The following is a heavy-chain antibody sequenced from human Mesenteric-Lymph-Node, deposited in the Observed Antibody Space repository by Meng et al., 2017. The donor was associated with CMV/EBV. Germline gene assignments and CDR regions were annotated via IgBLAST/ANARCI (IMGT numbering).Heavy chain of an antibody. J-gene: IGHJ4*02. D-gene: IGHD2-2*01. V-gene: IGHV3-74*01. CDR2: INSDGSST. Sequence: GGSLRLSCAASGFTFSSYWMHWVRQAPGKGLVWVSRINSDGSSTSYADSVKGRFTISRDNAKNTLYLQMNNLRGDDTAIYYCARVPPARDDYFDYWGQGTLVTVSS. CDR3: ARVPPARDDYFDY. CDR1: GFTFSSYW.